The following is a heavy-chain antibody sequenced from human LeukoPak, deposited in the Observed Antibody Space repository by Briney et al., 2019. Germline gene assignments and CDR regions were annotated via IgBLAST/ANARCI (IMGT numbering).Heavy chain of an antibody. Sequence: GGSLRLXCAASGFTFSSYSMNWVRLAPGKGLEWVSSISSSSSYIYYADSVKGRFTISRDNAKNSLYLQMNSLRAEDTAVYYCARAYSSIPEGYWGQGTLVTVSS. CDR1: GFTFSSYS. D-gene: IGHD6-13*01. J-gene: IGHJ4*02. V-gene: IGHV3-21*01. CDR3: ARAYSSIPEGY. CDR2: ISSSSSYI.